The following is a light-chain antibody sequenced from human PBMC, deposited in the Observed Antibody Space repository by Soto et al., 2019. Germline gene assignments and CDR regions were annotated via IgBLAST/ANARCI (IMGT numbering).Light chain of an antibody. CDR1: SSDVGGYNF. Sequence: QCALTHPPSASGSPGQSVTISCTGTSSDVGGYNFVSWYQQHPGKAPKLIIYEVTKRPSGVPDRFSGSKSGNTASLTVSGLQAEDEADYYCSSYSGTNNYVFGTGTKVTVL. J-gene: IGLJ1*01. V-gene: IGLV2-8*01. CDR3: SSYSGTNNYV. CDR2: EVT.